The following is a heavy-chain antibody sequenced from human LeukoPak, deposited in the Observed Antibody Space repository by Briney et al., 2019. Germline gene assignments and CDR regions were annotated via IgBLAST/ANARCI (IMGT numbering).Heavy chain of an antibody. J-gene: IGHJ6*03. CDR1: GYTFTSYG. CDR2: ISAYNGNT. D-gene: IGHD4/OR15-4a*01. CDR3: ARDTYYGPKPRGNYKDV. Sequence: VASVKVSCKASGYTFTSYGISWVRQAPGQGLEWMGWISAYNGNTNYAQKLQGRVTMTTDTSTSTAYMELRSLRSDDTAVYYCARDTYYGPKPRGNYKDVWGKGTTVTVSS. V-gene: IGHV1-18*01.